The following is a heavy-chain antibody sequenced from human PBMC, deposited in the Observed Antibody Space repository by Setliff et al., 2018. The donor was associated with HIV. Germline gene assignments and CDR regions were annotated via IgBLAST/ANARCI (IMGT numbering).Heavy chain of an antibody. CDR2: ASDDGKNI. CDR3: ARDAGRWGSYYYFRYMDV. D-gene: IGHD3-16*01. CDR1: GFTFSNYA. Sequence: GGSLRLSCAASGFTFSNYAVHWVRQAPGKGLEWVAVASDDGKNIYYADSVKGRFTVSRDNYRNTVFLQMNSLRVEDTAVFYCARDAGRWGSYYYFRYMDVWGKGTTVTVSS. J-gene: IGHJ6*03. V-gene: IGHV3-30*03.